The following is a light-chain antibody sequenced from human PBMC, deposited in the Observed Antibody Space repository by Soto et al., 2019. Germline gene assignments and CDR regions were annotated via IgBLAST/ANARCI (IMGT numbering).Light chain of an antibody. CDR3: SSYTGNRYFSV. Sequence: QSALTQPPSASGSPGQSVTISCTGTSSDVGRFNFVSWYQQHPGKAPRLLIYEVTKRPSGVPDRFSGSKSGNAASLTVSGLQAEDEADYFCSSYTGNRYFSVLGTGTKVTVL. V-gene: IGLV2-8*01. J-gene: IGLJ1*01. CDR1: SSDVGRFNF. CDR2: EVT.